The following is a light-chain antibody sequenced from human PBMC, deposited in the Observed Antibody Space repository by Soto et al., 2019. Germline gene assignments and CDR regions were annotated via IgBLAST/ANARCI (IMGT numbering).Light chain of an antibody. J-gene: IGKJ1*01. Sequence: ELLMTQYPATLSVSPGERATLSCRASQSITTAVAWYQQKPGQAPRLLIYDASNRATGIPARFSGSGSGTDFTLTISSLEPEDFAVYYCQQRRTFGQGTKVDIK. V-gene: IGKV3-11*01. CDR1: QSITTA. CDR2: DAS. CDR3: QQRRT.